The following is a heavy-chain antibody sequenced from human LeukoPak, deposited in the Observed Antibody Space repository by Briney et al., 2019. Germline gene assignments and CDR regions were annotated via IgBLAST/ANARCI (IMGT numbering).Heavy chain of an antibody. CDR1: GFTFSSYG. Sequence: GRSLRLSCAASGFTFSSYGMHWVRQAPGKGLEWMAVISYDGSNKYYADSVKGRFTISRDNSKNTLYLQMNSLRAEDTAVYYCAAYDFWSGYSFDYWGQGTLVAVSS. CDR3: AAYDFWSGYSFDY. J-gene: IGHJ4*02. D-gene: IGHD3-3*01. V-gene: IGHV3-30*03. CDR2: ISYDGSNK.